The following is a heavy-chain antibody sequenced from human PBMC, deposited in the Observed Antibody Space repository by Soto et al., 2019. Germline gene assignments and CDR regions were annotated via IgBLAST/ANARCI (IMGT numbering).Heavy chain of an antibody. J-gene: IGHJ5*02. CDR3: ARAPLRLGAAAGDIRFDP. V-gene: IGHV1-69*13. Sequence: SVKVSCKASGGTFSSYAISWVRQAPGQGLEWMGGIIPIFGTANYAQKFQGRVTITADESTSTAYMELSSLRSEDTAVYYCARAPLRLGAAAGDIRFDPWGQGTLVTVSS. D-gene: IGHD6-13*01. CDR2: IIPIFGTA. CDR1: GGTFSSYA.